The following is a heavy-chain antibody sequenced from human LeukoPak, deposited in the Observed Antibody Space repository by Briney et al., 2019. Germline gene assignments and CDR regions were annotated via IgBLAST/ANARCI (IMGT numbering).Heavy chain of an antibody. CDR2: INHSGST. Sequence: PSETLSLTCAVYGGSFSGYYWSWIRRPPGKGLEWIGEINHSGSTNYNPSLKSRVTIPVDTSKNQFSLKLSSVTAADTAVYYCARHSAAGTYWGQGKMVSVSS. CDR1: GGSFSGYY. V-gene: IGHV4-34*01. J-gene: IGHJ4*02. D-gene: IGHD6-13*01. CDR3: ARHSAAGTY.